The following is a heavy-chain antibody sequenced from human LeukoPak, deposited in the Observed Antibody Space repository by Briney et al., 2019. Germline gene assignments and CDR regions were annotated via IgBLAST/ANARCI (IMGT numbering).Heavy chain of an antibody. CDR3: ARDDGDYDILTGRLEY. Sequence: GGSLRLSCAASGFTFSDYAMNWVRQAPGKGLEWVSSISSSSSYIYYADSVKGRFTISRDNAKNSLYLQMNSLRAEDTAVYYCARDDGDYDILTGRLEYWGQGTLVTVSA. V-gene: IGHV3-21*01. CDR1: GFTFSDYA. D-gene: IGHD3-9*01. J-gene: IGHJ4*02. CDR2: ISSSSSYI.